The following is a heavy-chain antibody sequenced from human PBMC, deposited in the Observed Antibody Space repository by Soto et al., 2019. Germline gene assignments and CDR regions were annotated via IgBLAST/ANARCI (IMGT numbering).Heavy chain of an antibody. Sequence: VGSLRLSSGASGFIFTNYAMKWVRQAPGKGLEWVSVIGGRGNSAYYADSVQGRFTISRDNSKNTLSLQMSSLTADDTAIYYCVREGRGSFDFWGRGTMVPVSS. V-gene: IGHV3-23*01. CDR2: IGGRGNSA. CDR3: VREGRGSFDF. D-gene: IGHD5-12*01. CDR1: GFIFTNYA. J-gene: IGHJ3*01.